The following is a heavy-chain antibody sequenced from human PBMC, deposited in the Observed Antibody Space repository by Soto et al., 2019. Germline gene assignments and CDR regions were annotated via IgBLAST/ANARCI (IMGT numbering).Heavy chain of an antibody. D-gene: IGHD2-2*01. CDR2: ISGSGSST. CDR1: GFTFSNYV. V-gene: IGHV3-23*01. CDR3: AKGDYCSSTSCYPLYYYGMDV. Sequence: PGGSLRLSCAASGFTFSNYVMSWVRQAPGRGLESVSIISGSGSSTYYADSVRGRFTISRDNSKNTLYLQMNSLRAEDTAVYYCAKGDYCSSTSCYPLYYYGMDVWSQGTTVTVS. J-gene: IGHJ6*02.